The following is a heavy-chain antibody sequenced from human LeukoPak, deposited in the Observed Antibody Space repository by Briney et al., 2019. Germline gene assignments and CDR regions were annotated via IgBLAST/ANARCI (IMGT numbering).Heavy chain of an antibody. Sequence: SETLSLTCAVYGGSFSGYYWSWIRQPPGKGLEWIGETNHSGSTNYNPSLKSRVTISVDTSKSQFSLKLNSVTAADTAVYFCARGGIVTAGTKWLNYWGQGTLVTVSS. CDR2: TNHSGST. CDR3: ARGGIVTAGTKWLNY. J-gene: IGHJ4*02. D-gene: IGHD6-13*01. V-gene: IGHV4-34*01. CDR1: GGSFSGYY.